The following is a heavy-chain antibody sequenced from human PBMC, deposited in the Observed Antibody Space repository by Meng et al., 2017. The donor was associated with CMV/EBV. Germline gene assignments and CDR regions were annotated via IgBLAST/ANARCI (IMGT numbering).Heavy chain of an antibody. CDR2: IRYDGSNK. D-gene: IGHD4-23*01. V-gene: IGHV3-30*02. Sequence: GGSLRLSCAASGFTFSSYGMHWVRQAPGKGLEWVAFIRYDGSNKYYADSVKGRFTISRDNSKNTLYLQMNSLRAEDTAVYYCAKDYSSYDCGGNSLDYWGQGTLVTVSS. CDR3: AKDYSSYDCGGNSLDY. CDR1: GFTFSSYG. J-gene: IGHJ4*02.